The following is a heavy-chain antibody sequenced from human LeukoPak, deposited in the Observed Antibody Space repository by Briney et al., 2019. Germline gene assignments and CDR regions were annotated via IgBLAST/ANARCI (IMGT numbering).Heavy chain of an antibody. Sequence: SETLSLTCAVYGGSFSGYYWSWIRQPPGKGLEWVGHMYYRGNTFYNPSLKSRVTISVDTSKNQFSLKLRSVTAADTAVYYCAREGVAIAAAGIRYFDYWGQGTLVTVSS. CDR1: GGSFSGYY. V-gene: IGHV4-34*01. CDR2: MYYRGNT. D-gene: IGHD6-13*01. CDR3: AREGVAIAAAGIRYFDY. J-gene: IGHJ4*02.